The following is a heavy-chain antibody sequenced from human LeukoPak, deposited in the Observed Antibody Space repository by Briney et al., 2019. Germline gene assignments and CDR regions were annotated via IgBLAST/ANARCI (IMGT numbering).Heavy chain of an antibody. CDR2: VFYSGST. Sequence: PSETLSLTCTVSGGSISRYYWSWIRQPPGKGLEWIGHVFYSGSTNYNPSLKSRVTISVDTSNNLFSLKLSSVTAADTAVYYCARHGYSSAWSDAFDVWGQGTMVTVSS. J-gene: IGHJ3*01. D-gene: IGHD6-19*01. CDR3: ARHGYSSAWSDAFDV. V-gene: IGHV4-59*08. CDR1: GGSISRYY.